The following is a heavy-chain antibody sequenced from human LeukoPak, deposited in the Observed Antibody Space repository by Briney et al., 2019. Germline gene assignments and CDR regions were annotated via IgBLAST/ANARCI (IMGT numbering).Heavy chain of an antibody. D-gene: IGHD1-1*01. Sequence: GSSVKVSCTASGGTFSSYAISWVRQAPGQGLEWMGGIIPIFGTANYAQKFQGRVTITTDESTSTAYKELSSLRSEDTAVYYCARGTDPEVLYYYYGMDVWGQGTTVTVSS. CDR2: IIPIFGTA. J-gene: IGHJ6*02. CDR3: ARGTDPEVLYYYYGMDV. V-gene: IGHV1-69*05. CDR1: GGTFSSYA.